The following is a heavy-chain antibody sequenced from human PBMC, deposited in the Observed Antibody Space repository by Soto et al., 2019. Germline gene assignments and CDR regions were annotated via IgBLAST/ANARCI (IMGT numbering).Heavy chain of an antibody. CDR1: GFTFSSYG. CDR3: ARDDFLTGYYEY. Sequence: GGSLRLSCAASGFTFSSYGMHWVRQAPGKGLVWVSRISSDGSSTNYADSVKGRFTISRDNAENTLYLQMNSLRAEDTATYYCARDDFLTGYYEYWGHGTLVTVSS. D-gene: IGHD3-9*01. CDR2: ISSDGSST. V-gene: IGHV3-74*01. J-gene: IGHJ4*01.